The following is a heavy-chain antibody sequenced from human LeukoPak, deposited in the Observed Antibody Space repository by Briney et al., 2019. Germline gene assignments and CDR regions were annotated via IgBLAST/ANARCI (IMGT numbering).Heavy chain of an antibody. J-gene: IGHJ3*02. CDR2: IYSGGST. D-gene: IGHD3-22*01. CDR1: EFSVGSNY. Sequence: GGSLRLSCAASEFSVGSNYMTWVRQAPGKGLEWVSVIYSGGSTYYADSVKGRFTISRDNSKNTLYLQMNSLRAEDTAVYYCANDGAYYDINTYAFDIWGQGTMVTVSS. V-gene: IGHV3-53*01. CDR3: ANDGAYYDINTYAFDI.